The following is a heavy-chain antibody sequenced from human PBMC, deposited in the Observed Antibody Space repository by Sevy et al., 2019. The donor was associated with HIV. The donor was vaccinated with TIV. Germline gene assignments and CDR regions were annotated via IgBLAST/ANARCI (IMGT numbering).Heavy chain of an antibody. J-gene: IGHJ6*02. V-gene: IGHV3-9*01. D-gene: IGHD2-8*01. CDR1: GFTFDDYA. Sequence: GGSLRLSCAASGFTFDDYAMHWVRQAPGKGREWVSGISWNSGSIGYADSVKGRFTISRDNAKNSLYLQMNSLGAEDTALYYCAKDKGYCTNGVCYTSYYYYGMDVWGQGTTVTVSS. CDR2: ISWNSGSI. CDR3: AKDKGYCTNGVCYTSYYYYGMDV.